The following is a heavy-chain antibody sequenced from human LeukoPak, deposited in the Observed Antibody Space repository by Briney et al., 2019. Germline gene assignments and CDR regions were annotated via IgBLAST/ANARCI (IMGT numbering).Heavy chain of an antibody. CDR3: ARGYCSGGSCYPEYFQH. D-gene: IGHD2-15*01. CDR2: ISGSSSYI. CDR1: GFTFSSYS. Sequence: GGSLRLSRAASGFTFSSYSMNWVRQAPGKGLEWVSSISGSSSYIYYADSVKGRFTISRDNAKNSLYLQMNSLRAEDTAVYYCARGYCSGGSCYPEYFQHWGQGTLVTVSS. J-gene: IGHJ1*01. V-gene: IGHV3-21*01.